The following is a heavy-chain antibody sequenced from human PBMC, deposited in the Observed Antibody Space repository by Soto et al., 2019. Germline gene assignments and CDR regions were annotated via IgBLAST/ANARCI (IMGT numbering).Heavy chain of an antibody. Sequence: AASVKVSCKAAGYTFSAYTMNWVRQAPGQSLEWMGWINVGSGNTRYSQNFQGRVSITRDTSASTVYMELTGLKSEDTAMYYCARDTETLGPRANDALDIWGQGTMGTVSS. V-gene: IGHV1-3*01. CDR2: INVGSGNT. J-gene: IGHJ3*02. D-gene: IGHD3-3*02. CDR3: ARDTETLGPRANDALDI. CDR1: GYTFSAYT.